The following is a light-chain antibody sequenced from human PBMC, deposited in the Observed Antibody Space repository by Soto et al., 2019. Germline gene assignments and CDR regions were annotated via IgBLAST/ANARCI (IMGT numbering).Light chain of an antibody. V-gene: IGKV3-11*01. CDR2: DAS. J-gene: IGKJ4*01. Sequence: PGERATLSCRASQRVSSYLAWYQQKPGQAPRLLIYDASNRATGIPARFSGSGSGTDFTLTISSLEPEDFAVYYCQQRSNWPLTFGGGTKVDI. CDR3: QQRSNWPLT. CDR1: QRVSSY.